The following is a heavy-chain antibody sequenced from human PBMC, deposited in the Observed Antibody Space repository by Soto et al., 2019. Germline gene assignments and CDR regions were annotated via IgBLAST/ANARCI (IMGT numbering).Heavy chain of an antibody. CDR2: MNPNSGNT. D-gene: IGHD6-25*01. Sequence: QVQLVQSGAEVKKPGASVKVSCKASGYTFTSYDINWVRQATGQGLEWMGWMNPNSGNTGYAQKFQGRVTMTSNTSISTAYMELSSLRSEATAVYYCARELYSSVRFDPWGQGTLVTVSS. J-gene: IGHJ5*02. V-gene: IGHV1-8*01. CDR3: ARELYSSVRFDP. CDR1: GYTFTSYD.